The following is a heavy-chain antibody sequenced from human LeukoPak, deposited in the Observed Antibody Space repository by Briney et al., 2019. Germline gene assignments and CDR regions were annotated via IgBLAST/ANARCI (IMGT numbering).Heavy chain of an antibody. CDR1: GFTFSSYW. V-gene: IGHV3-74*01. D-gene: IGHD3-3*01. CDR2: INTDGSST. CDR3: ARVSSGAFYYDFWSGYSHHDAFDI. J-gene: IGHJ3*02. Sequence: TGGSLRLSCAASGFTFSSYWMHWVRQAPGKGLVWVSRINTDGSSTSYADSVKGRFTISRDNAKNTLYLQMNSLRAGDTAVYYCARVSSGAFYYDFWSGYSHHDAFDIWGQGTMVTVSS.